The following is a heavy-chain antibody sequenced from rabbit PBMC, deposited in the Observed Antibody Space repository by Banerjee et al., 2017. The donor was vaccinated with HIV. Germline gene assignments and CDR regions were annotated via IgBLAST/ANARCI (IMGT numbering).Heavy chain of an antibody. CDR1: GFSFSSGYD. D-gene: IGHD8-1*01. Sequence: QSLEESGGDLVKPGASLTLTCTASGFSFSSGYDMCWVRQAPGKGLEWIACIYARSSGSTYYASWAKGRFTISKTSSTTVTLQMTSLTAADTATYFCARDYNDAGDGYCSFNLWGQGTLVTVS. CDR2: IYARSSGST. J-gene: IGHJ4*01. CDR3: ARDYNDAGDGYCSFNL. V-gene: IGHV1S40*01.